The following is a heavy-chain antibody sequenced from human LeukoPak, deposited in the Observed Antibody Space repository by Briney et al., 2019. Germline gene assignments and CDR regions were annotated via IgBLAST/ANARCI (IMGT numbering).Heavy chain of an antibody. CDR1: GFTFSSYS. CDR2: ISSSSSTI. J-gene: IGHJ4*02. Sequence: GGSLRLSCAASGFTFSSYSMNWVRQAPGKGLEWVSYISSSSSTIYYADSVKGRFTISRDNAKSSLYLQMNSLRAEDTAVYYCASRKQWDMIDYWGQGTLVTVSS. D-gene: IGHD2-15*01. V-gene: IGHV3-48*01. CDR3: ASRKQWDMIDY.